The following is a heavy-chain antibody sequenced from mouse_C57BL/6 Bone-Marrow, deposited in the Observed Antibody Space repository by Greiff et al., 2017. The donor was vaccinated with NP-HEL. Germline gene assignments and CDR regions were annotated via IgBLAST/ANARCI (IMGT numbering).Heavy chain of an antibody. D-gene: IGHD4-1*01. V-gene: IGHV1-55*01. Sequence: QVQLQQPGAELVKPVASVMMSCKASCYTFPFSWLTWVQQRPGHRLEWLGDIFPGSGSTHYNEKFKSKATLTVDTSSSTAYMQLRSLTSEDSAVSYCARSANWDWYFDDGGTGTTVTVAS. CDR3: ARSANWDWYFDD. CDR2: IFPGSGST. CDR1: CYTFPFSW. J-gene: IGHJ1*03.